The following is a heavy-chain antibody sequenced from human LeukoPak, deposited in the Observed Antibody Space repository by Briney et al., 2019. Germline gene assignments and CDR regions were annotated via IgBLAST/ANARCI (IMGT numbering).Heavy chain of an antibody. CDR1: GYSISSGYY. V-gene: IGHV4-38-2*01. CDR2: IYHSGST. D-gene: IGHD3-3*01. Sequence: SETLSLTCAVSGYSISSGYYWGWIRQPPGKGLECIGSIYHSGSTYYNPSLKSRVTISVDTSKNQFSLKLSSVTAADTAVYYCARCVYDFWSGLIDYWGQGTLVTVPS. J-gene: IGHJ4*02. CDR3: ARCVYDFWSGLIDY.